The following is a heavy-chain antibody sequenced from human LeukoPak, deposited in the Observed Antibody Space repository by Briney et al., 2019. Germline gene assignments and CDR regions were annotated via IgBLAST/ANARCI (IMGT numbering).Heavy chain of an antibody. V-gene: IGHV5-51*04. CDR2: IYPGDSDT. D-gene: IGHD1-26*01. CDR3: ARSRSGSSNFDY. J-gene: IGHJ4*02. CDR1: GYSFPSYW. Sequence: GEPLKISCKGSGYSFPSYWIAWVRQMPGKGLEWMGIIYPGDSDTRYSPSFQGQVTISADKPISTAFLQWSSLIASDTAMYYCARSRSGSSNFDYWGQGTLVTVSS.